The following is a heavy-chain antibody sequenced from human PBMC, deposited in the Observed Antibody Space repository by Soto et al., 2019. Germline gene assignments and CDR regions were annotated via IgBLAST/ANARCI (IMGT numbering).Heavy chain of an antibody. CDR2: IYSSENT. J-gene: IGHJ6*02. D-gene: IGHD2-2*03. Sequence: SKTLSLTCSVSGGFVSSSSYSWGWIRQSPGKGLEWIGTIYSSENTYYDPSLLSRVTISVDTSKNEFSLRLSSVTAADTAVYYCARLNGYCISTNCHGYYGMDVWGQGTTVTVSS. CDR3: ARLNGYCISTNCHGYYGMDV. CDR1: GGFVSSSSYS. V-gene: IGHV4-39*01.